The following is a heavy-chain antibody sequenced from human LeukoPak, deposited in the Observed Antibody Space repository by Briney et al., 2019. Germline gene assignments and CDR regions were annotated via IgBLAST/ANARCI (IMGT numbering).Heavy chain of an antibody. CDR1: GFTISSYY. CDR2: IYTSGST. Sequence: SGTLSLTCTASGFTISSYYWSWIRQPAGKGLEWIARIYTSGSTKYNASPKSRVTMSVDTSKNQFSLKLSSVTAADTAVYYCASDDSSGSDAFDIWGQGTMVTVSS. D-gene: IGHD3-22*01. V-gene: IGHV4-4*07. CDR3: ASDDSSGSDAFDI. J-gene: IGHJ3*02.